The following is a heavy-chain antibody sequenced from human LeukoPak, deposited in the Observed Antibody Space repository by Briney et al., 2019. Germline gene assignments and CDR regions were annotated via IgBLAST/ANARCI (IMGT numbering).Heavy chain of an antibody. CDR2: IIPIFGTA. CDR1: GGTFSSYA. J-gene: IGHJ4*02. V-gene: IGHV1-69*13. Sequence: ASVKVSCKASGGTFSSYAISWVRQAPGQGLEWMGGIIPIFGTANYAQKFQGRVTITADESTSTAYMELSSLRSEDTAVYYCARSGRDGYNFVYWGQGTLVTVCS. D-gene: IGHD5-24*01. CDR3: ARSGRDGYNFVY.